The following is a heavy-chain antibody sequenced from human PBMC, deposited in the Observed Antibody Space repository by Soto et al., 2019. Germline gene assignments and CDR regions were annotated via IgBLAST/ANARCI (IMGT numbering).Heavy chain of an antibody. CDR1: GGSISSRSYY. Sequence: KSWETLSLTCNVSGGSISSRSYYWGWIRQPPGKGLEWIGSIYYSGTTYYNLSLKSRATISIDTSKNQFSLKLNSLTAADTAVYYCASYDRGYTGDRGHYIDYWGQGTLVTVSS. J-gene: IGHJ4*02. D-gene: IGHD5-18*01. CDR3: ASYDRGYTGDRGHYIDY. V-gene: IGHV4-39*01. CDR2: IYYSGTT.